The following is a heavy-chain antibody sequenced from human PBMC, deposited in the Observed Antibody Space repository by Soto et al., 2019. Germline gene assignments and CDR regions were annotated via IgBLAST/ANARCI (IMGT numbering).Heavy chain of an antibody. J-gene: IGHJ5*02. Sequence: QVQLQESGPGLVKPSETLSLTCTVSGGSISSYYWSWIRQPPGKGLEWIGYIYYSGSTNYNPSLKSRVTISVDTSKNQFSLKLSSVTAADTAVYYCARVPLSFWSVTPSYWFDPWGQGTLVTVSS. D-gene: IGHD3-3*01. V-gene: IGHV4-59*01. CDR1: GGSISSYY. CDR2: IYYSGST. CDR3: ARVPLSFWSVTPSYWFDP.